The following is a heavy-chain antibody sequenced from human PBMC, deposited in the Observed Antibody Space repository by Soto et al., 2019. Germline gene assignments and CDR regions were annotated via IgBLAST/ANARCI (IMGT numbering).Heavy chain of an antibody. V-gene: IGHV3-23*01. CDR1: GFTFNNYA. CDR3: ARKGPPRDAFDI. Sequence: EVQLLESGGGLVQPGGSLRLSCAASGFTFNNYAMSWVRLTPGKGLEWVSGVLGGGGSTFYADSVKGRFTISRDNSKNTLYVQMNSLRAEDTAIYYCARKGPPRDAFDIWGQGTMVTVSS. CDR2: VLGGGGST. J-gene: IGHJ3*02.